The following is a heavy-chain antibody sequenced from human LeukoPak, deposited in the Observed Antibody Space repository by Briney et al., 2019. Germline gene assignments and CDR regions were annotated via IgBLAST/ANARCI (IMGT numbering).Heavy chain of an antibody. V-gene: IGHV3-43*01. CDR1: GFTFDDYT. J-gene: IGHJ6*02. CDR3: AKGTGGYIISYCYYGMDV. Sequence: GGSLRLSCAASGFTFDDYTMHWVRQAPGKGLEWVSLISWDGGSTYYADSVKGRFTISRDNSKNSLYLQMNSLRTEDTALYYCAKGTGGYIISYCYYGMDVWGQGTTVTVSS. CDR2: ISWDGGST. D-gene: IGHD2-8*02.